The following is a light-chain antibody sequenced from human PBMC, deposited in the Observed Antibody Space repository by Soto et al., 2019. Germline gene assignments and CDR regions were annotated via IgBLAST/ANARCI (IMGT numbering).Light chain of an antibody. CDR1: SSNIGINP. CDR2: TDH. J-gene: IGLJ2*01. V-gene: IGLV1-44*01. Sequence: QSVLTQPPSASGTPGQRVTISCSGSSSNIGINPVNWYQQVPGTAPRLLIHTDHQRPSGAPDRFSASKSGTSASLAISGLQAVDEASYYCASWDDSLSAHVFGGGTKLTVL. CDR3: ASWDDSLSAHV.